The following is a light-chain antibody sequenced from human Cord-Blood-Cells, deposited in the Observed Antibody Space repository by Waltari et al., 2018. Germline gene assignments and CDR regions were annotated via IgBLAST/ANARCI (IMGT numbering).Light chain of an antibody. V-gene: IGKV1-13*02. Sequence: AIQLTQSPSSLSASVGDRVTITCRASKGISSALAWYQQKPGKAPKLLIYDASSLESGGPSRFSGSGSGTDFTLTISSLQPEDFATYYCQQFNSYPLTFGGGTKVEIK. CDR1: KGISSA. CDR3: QQFNSYPLT. CDR2: DAS. J-gene: IGKJ4*01.